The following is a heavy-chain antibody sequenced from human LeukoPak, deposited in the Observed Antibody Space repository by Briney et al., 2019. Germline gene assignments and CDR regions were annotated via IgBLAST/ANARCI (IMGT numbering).Heavy chain of an antibody. J-gene: IGHJ3*02. CDR2: ISSSSSYI. CDR1: GFTFSDYY. CDR3: ARDPLYGDQPHDAFDI. V-gene: IGHV3-11*06. Sequence: NPGGSLRLSCAASGFTFSDYYMSWIRQAPGKGLEWVSSISSSSSYIYYADSVKGRFTISRDNAKNSLYLQMNSLRAEDTAVYYCARDPLYGDQPHDAFDIWGQGTMVTVSS. D-gene: IGHD4-17*01.